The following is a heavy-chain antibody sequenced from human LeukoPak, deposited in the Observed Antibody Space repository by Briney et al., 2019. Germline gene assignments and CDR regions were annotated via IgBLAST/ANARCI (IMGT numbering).Heavy chain of an antibody. V-gene: IGHV4-4*07. J-gene: IGHJ4*02. CDR2: IYTSGST. Sequence: PSETLSLTCTVSGGSISSYYWSWIRRPAGKGLEWIGRIYTSGSTNYNPSLKSRVTMSVDTSKNQFSLKLSSVTAADTAVYYCARYWYHYDSSGYYRHYYFDYWGQGTLVTVSS. D-gene: IGHD3-22*01. CDR3: ARYWYHYDSSGYYRHYYFDY. CDR1: GGSISSYY.